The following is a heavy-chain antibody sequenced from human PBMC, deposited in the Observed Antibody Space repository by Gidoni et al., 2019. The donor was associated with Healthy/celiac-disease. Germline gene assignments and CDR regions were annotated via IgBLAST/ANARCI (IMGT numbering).Heavy chain of an antibody. CDR2: IYPGDSDT. V-gene: IGHV5-51*01. J-gene: IGHJ3*02. CDR1: GYSFPSYW. D-gene: IGHD1-26*01. CDR3: ARLDEYSGSYFDAFDI. Sequence: EVQLVQSGAEVKKPGESLKISCKGSGYSFPSYWIGWVRQMPGKGLEWMGIIYPGDSDTRYSPSFQGQVTISADKSISTAYLQWSSLKASDTAMYYCARLDEYSGSYFDAFDIWGQGTMVTVSS.